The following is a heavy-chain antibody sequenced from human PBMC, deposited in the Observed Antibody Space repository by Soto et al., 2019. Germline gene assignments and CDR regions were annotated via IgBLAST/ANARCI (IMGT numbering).Heavy chain of an antibody. CDR1: GGSISSYY. J-gene: IGHJ6*02. CDR3: ARQGFGPLHGLVDV. D-gene: IGHD3-10*01. CDR2: VHHSWGS. Sequence: QVQLQESGPGLVKPSETMSLSCTVSGGSISSYYWSWFRQSPGKRMEWIGYVHHSWGSSYNPSLQSRVAISLDPSKRQCSLKVTSVTATDTAVYSCARQGFGPLHGLVDVWGQGTTVTVSS. V-gene: IGHV4-59*08.